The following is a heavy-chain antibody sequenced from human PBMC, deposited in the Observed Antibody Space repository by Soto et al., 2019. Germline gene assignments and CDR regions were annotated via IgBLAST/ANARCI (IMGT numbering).Heavy chain of an antibody. D-gene: IGHD3-22*01. CDR1: GGSFSGYY. CDR3: ARGPITTNPRFDP. V-gene: IGHV4-34*01. CDR2: INHSGST. J-gene: IGHJ5*02. Sequence: SETLSLPCAVYGGSFSGYYLSWIRPSPGKGLEWIGEINHSGSTNYNPSLKIRVTISVDTSKNQFSLKLSSVTAADTAVYYCARGPITTNPRFDPWGQGTRVTVSS.